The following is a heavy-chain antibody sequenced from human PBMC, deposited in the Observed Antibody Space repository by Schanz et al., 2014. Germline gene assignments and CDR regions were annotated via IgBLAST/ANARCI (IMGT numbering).Heavy chain of an antibody. Sequence: EVQLVESGGGLVQPGGSLRLSCAASGFTFSSYAMCWVRQAPGKGLEWVSAISGGGGTTYYTDSVKGRFTISRDNSKNTLYLQMNSLRPEDTAVYYCAKYRGYYRVSGSYRELEYWGQGTLVTVSS. CDR2: ISGGGGTT. V-gene: IGHV3-23*04. J-gene: IGHJ4*02. CDR3: AKYRGYYRVSGSYRELEY. D-gene: IGHD3-10*01. CDR1: GFTFSSYA.